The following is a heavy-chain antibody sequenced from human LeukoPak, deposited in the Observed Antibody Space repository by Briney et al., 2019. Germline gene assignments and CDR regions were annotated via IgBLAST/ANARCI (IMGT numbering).Heavy chain of an antibody. CDR2: AADSGSA. J-gene: IGHJ4*02. V-gene: IGHV4-59*01. CDR3: AAMTTVTMYSYFFDS. Sequence: SETLSLTCTVSGVSISDYYWTWIRQPPGKGLEWIGYAADSGSANYNPSLKSRVTISVDSSTNHFSLRLTSVTAADTAIYYCAAMTTVTMYSYFFDSWGQGTLLTVSS. D-gene: IGHD4-17*01. CDR1: GVSISDYY.